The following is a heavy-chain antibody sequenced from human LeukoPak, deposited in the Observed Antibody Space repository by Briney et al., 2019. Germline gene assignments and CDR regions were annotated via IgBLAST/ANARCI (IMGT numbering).Heavy chain of an antibody. CDR1: GGSISSDY. Sequence: SETLSLTCTVSGGSISSDYWSWIRQPPGKRLEWIGHIYYSGSTNYNPSLKSRVTISVDTSKNQFSLKLSSVTAADTAVYYCASRSSIWSGYQDTLYYFDSWGQGTLVTVSS. J-gene: IGHJ4*02. V-gene: IGHV4-59*01. CDR3: ASRSSIWSGYQDTLYYFDS. D-gene: IGHD3-3*01. CDR2: IYYSGST.